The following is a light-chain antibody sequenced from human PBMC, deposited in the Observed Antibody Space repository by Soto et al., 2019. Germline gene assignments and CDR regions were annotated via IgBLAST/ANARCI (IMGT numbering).Light chain of an antibody. V-gene: IGKV1-39*01. CDR2: ETS. CDR3: QQTFSTPRT. CDR1: QNVRSY. J-gene: IGKJ1*01. Sequence: DTQMTQSPSSLSASVGDRVTITCRASQNVRSYVNWYQQKPGKAPSLLIYETSTLQSGVPPMFSGDGYGTDFTLSISSLHPEDFATYYCQQTFSTPRTFGQGTTVEI.